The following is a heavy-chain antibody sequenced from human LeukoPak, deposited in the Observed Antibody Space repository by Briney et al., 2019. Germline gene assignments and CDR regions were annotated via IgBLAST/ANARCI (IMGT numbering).Heavy chain of an antibody. CDR2: IDHRGDT. V-gene: IGHV4-34*01. D-gene: IGHD5-24*01. J-gene: IGHJ4*03. CDR3: ARGSTISETGYFDF. CDR1: GGSFFRYY. Sequence: SETLSLTCAVYGGSFFRYYWSWLRQSPGKGLEWIAEIDHRGDTNYNPSVKSRVTISVDTSKNQFSLKVRSLSAADTAVYYCARGSTISETGYFDFWGQGSLVTVSS.